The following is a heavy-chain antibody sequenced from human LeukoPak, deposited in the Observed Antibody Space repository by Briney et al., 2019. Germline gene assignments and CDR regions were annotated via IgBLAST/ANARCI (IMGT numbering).Heavy chain of an antibody. V-gene: IGHV3-30*18. Sequence: GGSLRLSCAASGFTFSSYAMSWVRQAPGKGLEWVAVISYDGSNKYYADSVKGRFTISRDNSKNTLYLQMNSLRAEDTAVYYCAKADGYNALGAFDIWGQGTMVTVSS. J-gene: IGHJ3*02. CDR1: GFTFSSYA. CDR3: AKADGYNALGAFDI. CDR2: ISYDGSNK. D-gene: IGHD5-24*01.